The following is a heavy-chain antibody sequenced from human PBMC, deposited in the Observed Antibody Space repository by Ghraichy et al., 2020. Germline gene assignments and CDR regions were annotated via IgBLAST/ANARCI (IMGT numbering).Heavy chain of an antibody. J-gene: IGHJ6*02. D-gene: IGHD3-3*01. Sequence: GSLSLTCAVSGGSISSSNWWSWVRQPPGKGLEWIGEIYHSGSTNYNPSLKSRVTISVDKSKNQFSLKLSSVTAADTAVYYCARDRYDFWSGPAAYGMDVWGQGTTVTVSS. CDR3: ARDRYDFWSGPAAYGMDV. V-gene: IGHV4-4*02. CDR1: GGSISSSNW. CDR2: IYHSGST.